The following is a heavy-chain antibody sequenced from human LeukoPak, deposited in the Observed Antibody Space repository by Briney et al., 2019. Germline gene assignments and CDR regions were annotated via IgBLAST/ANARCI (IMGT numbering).Heavy chain of an antibody. CDR1: GFTFSSYS. D-gene: IGHD6-19*01. CDR2: ISSSRRYI. J-gene: IGHJ4*02. CDR3: ARDRYSSGWQGGFDY. Sequence: GGSLRLSCAASGFTFSSYSMNWVRPAPGKGLERGSSISSSRRYIYYAHSAKCRFTISRDNAKNSLYLQMNSLRAEDTAVYYCARDRYSSGWQGGFDYWGQGTLVTVSS. V-gene: IGHV3-21*01.